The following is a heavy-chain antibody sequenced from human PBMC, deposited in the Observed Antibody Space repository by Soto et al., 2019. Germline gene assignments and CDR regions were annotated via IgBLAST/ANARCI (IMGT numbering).Heavy chain of an antibody. CDR1: GDSVSGHSAA. J-gene: IGHJ4*02. Sequence: SQTLSLTCAISGDSVSGHSAAWNWIRQSPSRGLEWLGRTYYRSRWYNDYAVSVKSRITVTTDTSKNQFSLHLNSVTPEDTAVYYCARELPYYVSSDSYLDYWGQGALVTVSS. V-gene: IGHV6-1*01. CDR2: TYYRSRWYN. CDR3: ARELPYYVSSDSYLDY. D-gene: IGHD3-16*01.